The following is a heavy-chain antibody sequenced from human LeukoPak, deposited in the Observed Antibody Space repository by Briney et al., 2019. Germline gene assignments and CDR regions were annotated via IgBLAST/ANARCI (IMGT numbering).Heavy chain of an antibody. CDR2: IYYSGST. J-gene: IGHJ4*02. CDR3: ARGSVAGTEDY. CDR1: GGSISSYY. D-gene: IGHD6-19*01. V-gene: IGHV4-59*01. Sequence: SETLSLTCTVSGGSISSYYWSWLRQPPGKGLEWIGYIYYSGSTNYNPSLKSRVTISVDTSKNQFSLKLSSVTAADTAVYYCARGSVAGTEDYWGQGTLVTVSS.